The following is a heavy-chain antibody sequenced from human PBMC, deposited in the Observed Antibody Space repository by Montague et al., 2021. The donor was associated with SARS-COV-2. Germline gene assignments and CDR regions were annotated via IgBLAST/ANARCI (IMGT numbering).Heavy chain of an antibody. D-gene: IGHD3-3*01. CDR3: ATLPSSITIFGVVQGYYFDD. CDR1: GGSISNYY. J-gene: IGHJ4*02. V-gene: IGHV4-4*07. Sequence: SETLSLTCTVSGGSISNYYWSWIRQPAGKGLEWIGRIYASGNTNYNPSLKSRVTMSVDTSKNQFSLKLSSVTAADTAVYYCATLPSSITIFGVVQGYYFDDWGQGTLVTASS. CDR2: IYASGNT.